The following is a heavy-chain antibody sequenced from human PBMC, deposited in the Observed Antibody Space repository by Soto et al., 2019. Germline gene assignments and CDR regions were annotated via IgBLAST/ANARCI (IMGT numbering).Heavy chain of an antibody. CDR2: ISGSGGST. CDR3: AKAGIPAYHFDY. D-gene: IGHD6-25*01. V-gene: IGHV3-23*01. Sequence: PGGSLRLSCAASGFTFSSYAMSWVRQAPGKGLEWVSAISGSGGSTYYADSVKGRFTISRDNSKNTLYLQMNSLRAEGTAVYCCAKAGIPAYHFDYWGQGTLVTVSS. CDR1: GFTFSSYA. J-gene: IGHJ4*02.